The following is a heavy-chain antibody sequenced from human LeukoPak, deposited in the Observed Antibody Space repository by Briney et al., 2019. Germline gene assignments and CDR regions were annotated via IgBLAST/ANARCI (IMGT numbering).Heavy chain of an antibody. CDR1: GGSISSGSYY. CDR2: IYTSGST. J-gene: IGHJ4*02. V-gene: IGHV4-61*02. CDR3: ARVGESGYDLYFFDY. Sequence: SETLSLTCTVSGGSISSGSYYWSWIRQPAGKGLEWIGRIYTSGSTNYNPSLKSRVTISVDTSKNQFSLKLSSVTAADTAVYYCARVGESGYDLYFFDYWGQGTLVTVSS. D-gene: IGHD5-12*01.